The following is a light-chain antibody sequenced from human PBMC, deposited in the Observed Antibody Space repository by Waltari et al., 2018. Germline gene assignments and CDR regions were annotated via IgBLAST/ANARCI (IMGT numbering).Light chain of an antibody. J-gene: IGLJ2*01. CDR1: SSAVGPNDY. CDR2: DVI. Sequence: QSALTQPASVSGSPGQSITISCSGTSSAVGPNDYATWYQHHPGRAPQLIIYDVIQRPSGVSNRFSGSNSGNTASLTISGLQAEDEADYYCSSYTNTNTVLFGGGTKLTVL. V-gene: IGLV2-14*03. CDR3: SSYTNTNTVL.